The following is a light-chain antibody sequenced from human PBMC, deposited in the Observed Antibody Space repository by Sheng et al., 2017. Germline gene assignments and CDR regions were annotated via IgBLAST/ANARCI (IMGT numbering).Light chain of an antibody. CDR3: QQYGSSWT. CDR2: GAS. J-gene: IGKJ1*01. V-gene: IGKV3-20*01. CDR1: QTVGHNY. Sequence: EVVLTQSPGTLSLSPGERATLSCRASQTVGHNYLAWHQQKPGQAPRPLIYGASSRATGIPDRFSGSGSGTDFTLTISRLEPEDFAVYYCQQYGSSWTFGQGTKVEIK.